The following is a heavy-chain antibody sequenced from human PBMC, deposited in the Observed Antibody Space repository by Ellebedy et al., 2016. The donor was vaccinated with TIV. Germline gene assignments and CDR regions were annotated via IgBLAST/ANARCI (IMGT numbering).Heavy chain of an antibody. CDR3: ARDFYGSYEY. CDR1: GYTFIDYG. J-gene: IGHJ4*02. D-gene: IGHD1-26*01. CDR2: IHPNSGDT. V-gene: IGHV1-2*02. Sequence: ASVKVSXKASGYTFIDYGIHWVRQAPGQGLDWVGRIHPNSGDTYYAQKFQGRVTMTRDTSISTVYMELSSLTPDDTAVYYCARDFYGSYEYWGQGTLVTVSS.